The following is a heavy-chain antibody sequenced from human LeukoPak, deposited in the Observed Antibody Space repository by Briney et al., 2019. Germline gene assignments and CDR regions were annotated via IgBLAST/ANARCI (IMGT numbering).Heavy chain of an antibody. D-gene: IGHD1-26*01. CDR3: AREVGATTGGAFDI. CDR1: GGTFSSYA. Sequence: SVKVSCKASGGTFSSYAISWVRQAPGRGLEWMGGIIPIFGTANYAQKFQGRVTITADESTSTAYMELSSLRSEDTAVYYCAREVGATTGGAFDIWGQGTMVTVSS. CDR2: IIPIFGTA. J-gene: IGHJ3*02. V-gene: IGHV1-69*13.